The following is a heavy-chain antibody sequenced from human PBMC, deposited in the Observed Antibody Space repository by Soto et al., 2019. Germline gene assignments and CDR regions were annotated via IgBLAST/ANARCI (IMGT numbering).Heavy chain of an antibody. V-gene: IGHV1-46*03. D-gene: IGHD5-18*01. CDR1: GYTFTSYY. CDR2: INPSGGSS. J-gene: IGHJ4*02. CDR3: ARDPYTAMAPNRFDY. Sequence: QVQLVQSGAEVKKPGASVKVSCKASGYTFTSYYLHWVRQAPGQGLEWMGIINPSGGSSSYAQKFKGRVTMTRDTSTTTVYMELSSLRSEATAVYYWARDPYTAMAPNRFDYWGQGTLVTVSS.